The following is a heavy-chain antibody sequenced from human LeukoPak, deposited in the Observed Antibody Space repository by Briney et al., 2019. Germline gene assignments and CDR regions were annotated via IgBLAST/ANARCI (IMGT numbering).Heavy chain of an antibody. J-gene: IGHJ4*02. CDR2: ISSSSSYI. CDR1: GFTFSSYS. Sequence: PGGSLRLSCAASGFTFSSYSMNWVRQAPGKGLEWVSSISSSSSYIYYADSVKGRFTISRDNAKNSLYLQMNSLRAEDTAVYYCARGAWSPVTTPDYWGQGTLVTVSS. D-gene: IGHD4-17*01. CDR3: ARGAWSPVTTPDY. V-gene: IGHV3-21*01.